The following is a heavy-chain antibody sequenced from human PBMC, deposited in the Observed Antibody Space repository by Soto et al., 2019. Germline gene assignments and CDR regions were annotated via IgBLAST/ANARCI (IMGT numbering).Heavy chain of an antibody. CDR2: ISGSGSYI. J-gene: IGHJ4*02. CDR1: GFTFSSFS. CDR3: ATPLGTAGSSFDY. D-gene: IGHD7-27*01. V-gene: IGHV3-21*01. Sequence: VGSLRLSCAASGFTFSSFSMNWVRQAPGKGLEWVSSISGSGSYIYYADSVKGRFTISRDNAKNSLYLQMNSLRADDTAVYYCATPLGTAGSSFDYWGQGTLVTVSS.